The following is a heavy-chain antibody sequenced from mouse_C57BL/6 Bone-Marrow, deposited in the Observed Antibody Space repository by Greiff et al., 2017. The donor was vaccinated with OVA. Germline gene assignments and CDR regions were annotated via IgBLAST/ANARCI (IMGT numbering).Heavy chain of an antibody. CDR2: INPNNGGT. CDR3: ARESSFDY. Sequence: EVQLQQSGPELVKPGASVKISCKASGYTFTDYYMNWVKQSHGKSLEWIGDINPNNGGTSYNQKFKGKATLTVDKSSSTAYMELRSLTSEDSAVYYCARESSFDYWGQGTTLTVSS. V-gene: IGHV1-26*01. CDR1: GYTFTDYY. J-gene: IGHJ2*01.